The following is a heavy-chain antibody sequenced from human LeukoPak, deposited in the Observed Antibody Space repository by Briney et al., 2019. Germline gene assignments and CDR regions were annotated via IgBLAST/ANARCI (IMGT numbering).Heavy chain of an antibody. D-gene: IGHD6-13*01. V-gene: IGHV3-23*01. CDR1: GFTFSNYA. CDR3: AKDSPGSSWYFDY. J-gene: IGHJ4*02. CDR2: ISGNGGTK. Sequence: GGSLRLSCAASGFTFSNYAMNWVRQGPGKGLEWVSTISGNGGTKYYADSVKGRFTISRDNSNNTLYLQMNSLKAEDTALYYCAKDSPGSSWYFDYWGQGTLVTVSS.